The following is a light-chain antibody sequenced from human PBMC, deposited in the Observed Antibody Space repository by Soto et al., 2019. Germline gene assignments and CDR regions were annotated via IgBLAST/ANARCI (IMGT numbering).Light chain of an antibody. V-gene: IGKV1-5*03. J-gene: IGKJ5*01. CDR3: QQLYTLPFT. CDR2: KAS. CDR1: QSISSW. Sequence: DIQLTQSPSTLSASVGGRVTITCRASQSISSWLAWYQQKPGKAPKLLIYKASSLESGVPSRFSGSGSGTEFTLTISGLLPEDFAAYHCQQLYTLPFTFGQGTRLE.